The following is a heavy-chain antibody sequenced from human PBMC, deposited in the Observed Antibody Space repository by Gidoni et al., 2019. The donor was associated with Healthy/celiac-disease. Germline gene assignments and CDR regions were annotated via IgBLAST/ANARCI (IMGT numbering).Heavy chain of an antibody. CDR2: ISYDGSNK. CDR1: GFTFSSYG. V-gene: IGHV3-30*18. CDR3: AKDSGDYYNYGMDV. J-gene: IGHJ6*02. Sequence: QVQLVESGGGVVQPGRSLRLSCAASGFTFSSYGMHWVRQAPGKGLEWVAVISYDGSNKYYAESVKGRFTISRDNSKNTLYLQINSLRAEDTAVYYCAKDSGDYYNYGMDVWGQGTTVTVSS.